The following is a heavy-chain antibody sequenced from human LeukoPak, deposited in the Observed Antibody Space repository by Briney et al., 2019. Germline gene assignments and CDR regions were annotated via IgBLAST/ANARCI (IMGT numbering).Heavy chain of an antibody. V-gene: IGHV1-8*01. CDR1: GYTFTSYD. CDR3: ARGAGVYYDSSGTDAFDI. Sequence: ASVKVSCKASGYTFTSYDINWVRQATAQGLEWMGWMNPNSGNTGYAQEFQGRVTMTRNTSISTAYMELSSLRSEDTAVYYCARGAGVYYDSSGTDAFDIWGRGTMVTFSS. D-gene: IGHD3-22*01. CDR2: MNPNSGNT. J-gene: IGHJ3*02.